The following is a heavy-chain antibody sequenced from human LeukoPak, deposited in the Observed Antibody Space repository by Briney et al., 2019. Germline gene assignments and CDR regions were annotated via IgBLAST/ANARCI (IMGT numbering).Heavy chain of an antibody. J-gene: IGHJ4*02. V-gene: IGHV4-59*01. D-gene: IGHD6-13*01. CDR1: GGSISSYY. CDR3: ARYSSSWYGVDY. CDR2: IYYSGST. Sequence: PSETLSLTCTVSGGSISSYYWSWIRQPPGKGLEWIGYIYYSGSTNYNPSLKSRVTISVDTSKNRFSLKLSSVTAADTAVYYCARYSSSWYGVDYWGQGTLVTVSS.